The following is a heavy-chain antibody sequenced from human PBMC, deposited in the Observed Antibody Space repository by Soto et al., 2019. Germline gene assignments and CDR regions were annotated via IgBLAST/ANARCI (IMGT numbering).Heavy chain of an antibody. CDR3: ARGVVVPAAQAAIGYYYYYYGMDV. V-gene: IGHV1-69*06. Sequence: QVQLVQSGAEVKKPGSSVKVSCKASGGTFSSYAISWVRQAPGQGLEWMGGIIPIFGTANYAQKFQGRVTITADKYKSTAYMELSSLRSEDTAVYYCARGVVVPAAQAAIGYYYYYYGMDVWGQGTTVTVSS. D-gene: IGHD2-2*01. J-gene: IGHJ6*02. CDR1: GGTFSSYA. CDR2: IIPIFGTA.